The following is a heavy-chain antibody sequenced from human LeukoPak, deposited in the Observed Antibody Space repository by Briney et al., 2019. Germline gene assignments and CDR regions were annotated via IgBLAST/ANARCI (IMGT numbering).Heavy chain of an antibody. V-gene: IGHV4-39*01. CDR1: GGSISSTNYY. J-gene: IGHJ4*02. CDR2: IFYTGNT. Sequence: SETLSLTCTVSGGSISSTNYYWGWIRQPPGKGLEWIGSIFYTGNTFYNPSLKSRVTMSVDTSKNQFSLKLSSVAAADTAVYYCSRMTTVTAVFDYWGRGTLVTVSS. CDR3: SRMTTVTAVFDY. D-gene: IGHD4-17*01.